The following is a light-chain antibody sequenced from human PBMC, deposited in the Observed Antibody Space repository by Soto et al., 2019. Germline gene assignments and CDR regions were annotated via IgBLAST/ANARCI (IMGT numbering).Light chain of an antibody. CDR2: EVS. CDR3: SSYAGNTKGV. Sequence: QSVLTQPPSATGFPGQSVTISCTRTSSDVGGYDYVSWYQQHPGKAPKLMIFEVSKRPSGVPDRFSGSKSGNTASLTVSGLQAEDEADYYCSSYAGNTKGVFGTGTKVTVL. V-gene: IGLV2-8*01. CDR1: SSDVGGYDY. J-gene: IGLJ1*01.